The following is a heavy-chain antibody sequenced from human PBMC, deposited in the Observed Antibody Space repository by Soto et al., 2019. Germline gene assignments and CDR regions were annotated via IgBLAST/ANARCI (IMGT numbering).Heavy chain of an antibody. V-gene: IGHV4-59*01. D-gene: IGHD1-1*01. J-gene: IGHJ5*02. Sequence: PSETLSLTCTVSGGSISSYYWSWIRQPPGKGLEWIGYIYYSGSTNYNPSLKSRVTISVDTSKNQFSLKLSSVTAADTAVYYCASSEGTARGPNWFDPWGQGTLVTVSS. CDR3: ASSEGTARGPNWFDP. CDR2: IYYSGST. CDR1: GGSISSYY.